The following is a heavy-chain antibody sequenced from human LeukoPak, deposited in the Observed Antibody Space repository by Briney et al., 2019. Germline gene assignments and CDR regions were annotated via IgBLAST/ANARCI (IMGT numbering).Heavy chain of an antibody. CDR2: IKQDASEI. CDR1: GFTFDDYA. CDR3: ATDGGPFDN. D-gene: IGHD3-10*01. V-gene: IGHV3-7*01. J-gene: IGHJ4*02. Sequence: PGGSLRLSCAASGFTFDDYAMHWVRQAPGKGLEWVANIKQDASEIYYVASVRGRFTISRDNAKNSVFLQMNSLRAEDTAVYYCATDGGPFDNWGQGILVTVSS.